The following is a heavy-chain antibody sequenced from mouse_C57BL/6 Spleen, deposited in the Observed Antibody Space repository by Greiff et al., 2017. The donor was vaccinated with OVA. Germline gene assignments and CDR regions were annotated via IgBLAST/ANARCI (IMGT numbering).Heavy chain of an antibody. V-gene: IGHV7-3*01. CDR3: ARYRAGYFDY. CDR1: GFTFTDYY. Sequence: EVQLVESGGGLVQPGGSLSLSCAASGFTFTDYYMSWVRQPPGKALEWLGFIRNKANGYTTAYSASVKGRFTISRDNSQSILYLQMNALRAEDSATYYCARYRAGYFDYWGQGTTLTVSS. CDR2: IRNKANGYTT. D-gene: IGHD3-1*01. J-gene: IGHJ2*01.